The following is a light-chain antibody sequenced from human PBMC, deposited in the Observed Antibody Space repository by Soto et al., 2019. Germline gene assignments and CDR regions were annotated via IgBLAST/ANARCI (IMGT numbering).Light chain of an antibody. Sequence: QSALTQPASVSGSPGQSITISCTGTSSDVGGHNYVSWYQQHPGKAPKLMIYEVSNRPSGVSNRFSGSKSGNTASLTISGLQAEDEADYYCSSYTSSSTRVFGGGTQLTVL. CDR1: SSDVGGHNY. J-gene: IGLJ7*01. V-gene: IGLV2-14*01. CDR3: SSYTSSSTRV. CDR2: EVS.